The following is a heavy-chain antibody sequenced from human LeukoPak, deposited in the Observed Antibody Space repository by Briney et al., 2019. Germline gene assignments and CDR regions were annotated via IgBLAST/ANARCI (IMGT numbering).Heavy chain of an antibody. CDR1: GGSFSGYY. V-gene: IGHV4-34*01. CDR3: ARRKKSGNEDY. J-gene: IGHJ4*02. Sequence: SETLSLTRAVYGGSFSGYYWSWIRQPPGKGLEWIGEINHSGRTNYNPSLKSRVTISVDTSKNQFSLKLSSVTAADTAVYYCARRKKSGNEDYWGQGTLVTVSS. CDR2: INHSGRT. D-gene: IGHD3-10*01.